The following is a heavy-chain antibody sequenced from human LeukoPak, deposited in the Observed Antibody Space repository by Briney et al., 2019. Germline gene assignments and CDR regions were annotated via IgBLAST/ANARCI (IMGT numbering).Heavy chain of an antibody. D-gene: IGHD3-16*01. CDR3: ARSVCPGPSDL. J-gene: IGHJ2*01. CDR1: GGFISSYY. V-gene: IGHV4-59*01. Sequence: SETLSLTCTVSGGFISSYYWSWIRQPPGKGLEWIGYIYYSGSTNYNPSLKSRVTISVDTSKNQFSLKLSSVTAADTAVYYCARSVCPGPSDLWGRGTLVTVSS. CDR2: IYYSGST.